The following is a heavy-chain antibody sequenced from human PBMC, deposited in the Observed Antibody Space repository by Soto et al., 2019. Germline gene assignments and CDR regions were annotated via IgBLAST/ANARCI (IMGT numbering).Heavy chain of an antibody. CDR2: ISKDGNRK. V-gene: IGHV3-30-3*01. CDR3: VREAGYTSGWYVT. Sequence: QVQLVESGGGVVQPGRSLRLSCAASGFTFSSNPMHWVRQAPGKGLEWVTIISKDGNRKYYADSVKGRITLSRDNSKNTLSLEMNSLRSDDTAVYYCVREAGYTSGWYVTWGQGTLVIVSS. J-gene: IGHJ5*02. D-gene: IGHD6-19*01. CDR1: GFTFSSNP.